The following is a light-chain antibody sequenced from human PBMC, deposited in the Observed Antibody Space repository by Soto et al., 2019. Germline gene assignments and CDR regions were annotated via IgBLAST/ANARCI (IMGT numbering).Light chain of an antibody. CDR3: SSSTSSSTLSTYV. J-gene: IGLJ1*01. CDR2: DVS. V-gene: IGLV2-14*03. CDR1: SSDVGGYNY. Sequence: QSALTQPASVSGSPGQSITISCTGTSSDVGGYNYVSWYQHHPGKAPKLMIYDVSNRPSGVSNRFSGSKSGNTASLIISGLQAEDDADYYCSSSTSSSTLSTYVFGTGTKVTVL.